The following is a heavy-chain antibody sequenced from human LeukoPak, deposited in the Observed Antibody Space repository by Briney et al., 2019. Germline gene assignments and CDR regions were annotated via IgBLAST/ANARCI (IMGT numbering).Heavy chain of an antibody. CDR3: ARALATVVTPYNWFDP. CDR2: IIPILGIA. Sequence: SVKVSCKASGGTFSSYTISWVRQAPGQGLEWMGRIIPILGIANYAQKFQGRVTITADKSTSTAYMELSSLRPEDTAVYYCARALATVVTPYNWFDPWGQGTLVTVSS. V-gene: IGHV1-69*02. J-gene: IGHJ5*02. CDR1: GGTFSSYT. D-gene: IGHD4-23*01.